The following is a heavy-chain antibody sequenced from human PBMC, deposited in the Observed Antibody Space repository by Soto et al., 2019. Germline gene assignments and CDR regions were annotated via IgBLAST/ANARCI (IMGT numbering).Heavy chain of an antibody. CDR1: EFTFSSYE. D-gene: IGHD6-13*01. CDR2: ISSSGTTI. Sequence: GGSLRLSCVASEFTFSSYEMNWVRQAPGKGLEWVSYISSSGTTIYYTDSVKGRFTISRDNAKKSLYLQMNSLRAEDTAVYYCVRFGGAAAGPADYWGQGTLVTVSS. J-gene: IGHJ4*01. V-gene: IGHV3-48*03. CDR3: VRFGGAAAGPADY.